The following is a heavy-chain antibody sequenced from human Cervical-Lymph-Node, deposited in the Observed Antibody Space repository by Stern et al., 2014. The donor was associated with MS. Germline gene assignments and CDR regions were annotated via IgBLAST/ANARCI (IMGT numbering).Heavy chain of an antibody. V-gene: IGHV4-31*03. CDR1: GGSISSGGYY. CDR3: ARGRDGYKSHFDY. J-gene: IGHJ4*02. D-gene: IGHD5-24*01. Sequence: VQLEESGPGLVKPSQTLSLTCTVSGGSISSGGYYWSWIRQHPGKGLEWIGYIYYSGSTYYNPSLKSRVTISVDTSKTQFSLKLSSVTAADTAVYYCARGRDGYKSHFDYWGQGTLVTVSS. CDR2: IYYSGST.